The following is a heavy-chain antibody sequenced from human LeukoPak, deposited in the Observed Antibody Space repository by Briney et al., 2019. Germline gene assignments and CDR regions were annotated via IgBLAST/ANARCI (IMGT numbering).Heavy chain of an antibody. CDR2: IYYSGST. V-gene: IGHV4-59*01. D-gene: IGHD3-10*01. CDR1: GGSISSYY. CDR3: ARVWLGPGTQYYYYYGMDV. J-gene: IGHJ6*02. Sequence: PSETLSLTCTVSGGSISSYYWSWIRQPPGKGLEWIGYIYYSGSTNYNPSLKSRVTISVDTSKNQFSLKLSSVTAADTAVYYCARVWLGPGTQYYYYYGMDVWGQGTTVTVSS.